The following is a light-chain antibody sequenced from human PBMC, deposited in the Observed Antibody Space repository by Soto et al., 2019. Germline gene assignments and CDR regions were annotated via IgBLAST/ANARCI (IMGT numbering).Light chain of an antibody. CDR2: DAS. V-gene: IGKV1-5*01. Sequence: DIQMTQSPSTLSASVGDRVTITCRASQSISNWLAWYQQKQGKAPKLLIYDASSLESGVPSRFRGSGSGTEFTLTNSSLQPDDFATYYCQQYNSYWGTFGQGTKVEIK. CDR1: QSISNW. CDR3: QQYNSYWGT. J-gene: IGKJ1*01.